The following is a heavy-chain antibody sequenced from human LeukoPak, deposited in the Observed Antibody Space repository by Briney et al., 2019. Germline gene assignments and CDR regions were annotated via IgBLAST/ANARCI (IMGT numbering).Heavy chain of an antibody. J-gene: IGHJ4*02. V-gene: IGHV4-59*01. CDR1: GGSISSYY. CDR2: IYYSGST. D-gene: IGHD3-3*01. Sequence: SETLSLTCTVSGGSISSYYWSWIRQPPGKGLEWIGYIYYSGSTNYNPSLKSRVTISVDTSKNQFSLKLSSVTAADTAVYYYARSYDFWSGYDFDYWGQGTLVTVSS. CDR3: ARSYDFWSGYDFDY.